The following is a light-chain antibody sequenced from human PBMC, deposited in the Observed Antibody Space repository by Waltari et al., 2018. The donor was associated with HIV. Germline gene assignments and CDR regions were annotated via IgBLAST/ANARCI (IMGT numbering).Light chain of an antibody. V-gene: IGKV3-20*01. Sequence: EIVLMQSPGTLSLSPGERATLSCRASQSVSSSYSAWYQQKPGQAPRLLFYGASSRATGIPDRFSGSGSGTDFTLSISRLEPEDFAVYFCHQYGGSPRTFGQGTKLEIK. CDR3: HQYGGSPRT. J-gene: IGKJ2*01. CDR1: QSVSSSY. CDR2: GAS.